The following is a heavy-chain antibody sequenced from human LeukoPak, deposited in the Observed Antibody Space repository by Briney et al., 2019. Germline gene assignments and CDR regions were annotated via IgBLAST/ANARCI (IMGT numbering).Heavy chain of an antibody. D-gene: IGHD3-10*01. Sequence: SETLSLTCTVSGGSISSGSYYWSWIRQPAGKGLEWIARIYTSGSTNYNPSLKSRVTISVDTSKNQFSLKLSSVTAADTAVYYCARGSGFGELGSSKFDPWGQGTLVTVSS. CDR3: ARGSGFGELGSSKFDP. V-gene: IGHV4-61*02. CDR2: IYTSGST. J-gene: IGHJ5*02. CDR1: GGSISSGSYY.